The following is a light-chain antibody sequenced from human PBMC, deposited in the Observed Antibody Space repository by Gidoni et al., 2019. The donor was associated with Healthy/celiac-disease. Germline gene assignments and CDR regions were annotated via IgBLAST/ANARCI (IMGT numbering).Light chain of an antibody. CDR1: ALPKQY. CDR2: KDS. CDR3: QSADSSGTYRV. J-gene: IGLJ2*01. V-gene: IGLV3-25*03. Sequence: SYGLTQPPPGSVTPGQTARITCPGDALPKQYAYWYQQKPGQAPVLVIYKDSERPSGIPERFSGSSSGTTVTLTISGVQAEDEADYYCQSADSSGTYRVFGGGTKLTVL.